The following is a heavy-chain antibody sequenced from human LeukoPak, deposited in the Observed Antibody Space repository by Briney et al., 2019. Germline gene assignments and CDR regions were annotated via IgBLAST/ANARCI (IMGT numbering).Heavy chain of an antibody. J-gene: IGHJ4*02. Sequence: GGPLRLSCAASGFTVSSNYMSWVRQAPGKGLEWVSVIYSGGSTYYADSVKGRFTISRDNPKNTLYLQMNSLRAEDTAVYYCARGDYASSGYYDYWGQGTLVTVSS. CDR1: GFTVSSNY. V-gene: IGHV3-53*01. CDR2: IYSGGST. CDR3: ARGDYASSGYYDY. D-gene: IGHD3-22*01.